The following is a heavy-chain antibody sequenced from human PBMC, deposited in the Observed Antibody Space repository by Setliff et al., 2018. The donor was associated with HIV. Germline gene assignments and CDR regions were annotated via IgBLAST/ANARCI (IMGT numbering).Heavy chain of an antibody. Sequence: GGSLRLSCTVSGFTFGDYTMSWVRQAPGKGLEWVGFIRSRTYGGTTEYAASVKGRFTISRDDSKSIAYLQMNSLKTEDMAVYYCARAPGYGSRNFDYWGQGTLVTVSS. D-gene: IGHD3-10*01. CDR1: GFTFGDYT. V-gene: IGHV3-49*04. CDR2: IRSRTYGGTT. CDR3: ARAPGYGSRNFDY. J-gene: IGHJ4*02.